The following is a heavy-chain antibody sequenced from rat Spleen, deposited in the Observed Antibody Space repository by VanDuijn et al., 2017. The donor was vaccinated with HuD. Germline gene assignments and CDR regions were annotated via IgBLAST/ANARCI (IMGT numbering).Heavy chain of an antibody. CDR3: ARERGYSRNFDY. D-gene: IGHD1-2*01. J-gene: IGHJ2*01. CDR2: ISYDGSST. V-gene: IGHV5-7*01. Sequence: EVQLVESGGGLVQPGRSMKLSCAASGFTFSNYDMAWVRQAPTKGLEWVASISYDGSSTYYRDSVKGRFTISRDNAKNTVDMQLSSLRSEDTAMYFCARERGYSRNFDYWGQGVMVTVSS. CDR1: GFTFSNYD.